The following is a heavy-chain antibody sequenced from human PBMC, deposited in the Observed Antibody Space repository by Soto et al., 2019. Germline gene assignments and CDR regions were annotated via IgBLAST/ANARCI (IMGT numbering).Heavy chain of an antibody. CDR2: ISYDGSNK. CDR3: AKDTDYYDSSGYIDY. V-gene: IGHV3-30*18. CDR1: GFTFSSYG. D-gene: IGHD3-22*01. Sequence: VGSLRLSCAASGFTFSSYGMHWVRQAPGKGLEWVAVISYDGSNKYYADSVKGRFTISRDNSKNTLYLQMNSLRAEDTAVYYCAKDTDYYDSSGYIDYWGQGTLVSVSS. J-gene: IGHJ4*02.